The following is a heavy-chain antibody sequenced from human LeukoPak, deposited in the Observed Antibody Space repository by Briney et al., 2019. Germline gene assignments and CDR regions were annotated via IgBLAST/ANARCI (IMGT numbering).Heavy chain of an antibody. CDR3: TTLSYAAAPT. CDR1: GFTFRNAW. D-gene: IGHD2-2*01. J-gene: IGHJ5*02. Sequence: KPGGSLRLSCAASGFTFRNAWRSWVRQAPGKGLEWVSRIRSETDGGPTDYAAPVQGRFTISRDDSKNTLYLQMNSLETDDTAVYYCTTLSYAAAPTWGQGTLVTVSS. CDR2: IRSETDGGPT. V-gene: IGHV3-15*01.